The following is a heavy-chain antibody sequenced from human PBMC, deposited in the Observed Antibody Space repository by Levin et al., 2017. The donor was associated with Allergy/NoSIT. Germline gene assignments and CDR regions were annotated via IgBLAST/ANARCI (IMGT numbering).Heavy chain of an antibody. J-gene: IGHJ4*02. CDR2: ISYDGRNK. D-gene: IGHD4-17*01. CDR1: GFTFSSYI. CDR3: SRDRQYGDYGLDY. Sequence: GGSLRLSCAASGFTFSSYIMHWVRQAPGKGLEWVAVISYDGRNKYYAGSMKGRFFISRDNSENTLYLQMNSLRAEDTAVYYCSRDRQYGDYGLDYWGQGTLVSVSS. V-gene: IGHV3-30*03.